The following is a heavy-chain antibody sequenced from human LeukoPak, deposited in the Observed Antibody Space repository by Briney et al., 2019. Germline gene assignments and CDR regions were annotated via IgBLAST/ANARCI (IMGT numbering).Heavy chain of an antibody. V-gene: IGHV3-21*01. D-gene: IGHD6-19*01. CDR2: ISSSSSYI. Sequence: TGGSLRLSCAASGFTFSSYSMNWVRQAPGKGLEWDSSISSSSSYIYYADSVKGRFTISRDNAKNSLYLQMNSLRAEDTAVYYCASISSGWYWDYWGQGTLVTVSS. CDR3: ASISSGWYWDY. J-gene: IGHJ4*02. CDR1: GFTFSSYS.